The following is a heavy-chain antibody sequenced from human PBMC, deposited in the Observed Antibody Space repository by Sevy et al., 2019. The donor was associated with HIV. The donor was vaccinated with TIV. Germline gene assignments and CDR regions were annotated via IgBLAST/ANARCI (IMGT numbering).Heavy chain of an antibody. CDR1: GYTFTSYG. CDR2: ISAYNGNT. Sequence: ASVKVSCKASGYTFTSYGISWVRQAPGQGLEWMGWISAYNGNTNYAQKLQGRVTMTTDTSTSTAYMELRSLRSDDTAVYYCARDSLYDSSGYYCNFDYWGQGTLVTVSS. D-gene: IGHD3-22*01. CDR3: ARDSLYDSSGYYCNFDY. J-gene: IGHJ4*02. V-gene: IGHV1-18*04.